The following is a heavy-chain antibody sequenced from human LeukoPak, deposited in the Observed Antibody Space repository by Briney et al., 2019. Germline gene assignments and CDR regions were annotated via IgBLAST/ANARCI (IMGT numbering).Heavy chain of an antibody. CDR1: GGSISSGDYY. V-gene: IGHV4-30-4*01. CDR2: IYYSGST. Sequence: SETLSLTCTVSGGSISSGDYYWSWIRQPPGKGLEWIGYIYYSGSTYYNPSLKSRVTISVDTSKNQFSLKLSSVTAADTAVYYCARASDYGDYVGYWGQGTLVTVSS. D-gene: IGHD4-17*01. J-gene: IGHJ4*02. CDR3: ARASDYGDYVGY.